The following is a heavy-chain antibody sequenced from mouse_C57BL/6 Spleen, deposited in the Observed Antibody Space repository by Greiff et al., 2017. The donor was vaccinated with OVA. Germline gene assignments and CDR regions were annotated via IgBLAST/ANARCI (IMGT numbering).Heavy chain of an antibody. J-gene: IGHJ3*01. Sequence: EVHLVESGGGLVKPGGSLKLSCAASGFTFSDYGMHWVRQAPEKGLEWVAYISSGSSTIYYADTVKGRFTISRDNAKNTLFLQMTSLRSEDTAMYYGARGDYDYDGRGFAYWGQGTLVTVSA. CDR2: ISSGSSTI. CDR1: GFTFSDYG. V-gene: IGHV5-17*01. CDR3: ARGDYDYDGRGFAY. D-gene: IGHD2-4*01.